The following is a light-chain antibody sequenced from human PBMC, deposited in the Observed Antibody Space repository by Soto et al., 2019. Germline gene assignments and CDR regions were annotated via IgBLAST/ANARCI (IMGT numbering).Light chain of an antibody. CDR3: QAWDRSTVV. J-gene: IGLJ2*01. CDR1: KLGDKY. CDR2: QDN. V-gene: IGLV3-1*01. Sequence: SYELTQPPSVSVSPGQTASITCSANKLGDKYACWYQQKPGQSPVLVIYQDNNRPSGIPERFSGSNSGNTATLTISGTQAMDEADYYCQAWDRSTVVFGGGTKVTVL.